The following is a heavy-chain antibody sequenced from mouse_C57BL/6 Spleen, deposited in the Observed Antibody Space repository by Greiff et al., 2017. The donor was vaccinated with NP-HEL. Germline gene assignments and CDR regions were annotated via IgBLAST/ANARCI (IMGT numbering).Heavy chain of an antibody. J-gene: IGHJ2*01. CDR1: GFSFNTYA. Sequence: EVQLVESGGGLVQPKGSLKLSCAASGFSFNTYAMNWVRQAPGKGLEWVARIRSKSNNYATYYADSVKDRFTISRDDSESMLYLQMNNLKTEDTAMYYCVRQATVVAFYYFDYWGQGTTLTVSS. V-gene: IGHV10-1*01. D-gene: IGHD1-1*01. CDR2: IRSKSNNYAT. CDR3: VRQATVVAFYYFDY.